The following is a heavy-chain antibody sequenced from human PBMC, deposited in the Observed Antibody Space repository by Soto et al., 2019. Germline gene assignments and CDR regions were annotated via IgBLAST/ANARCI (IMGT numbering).Heavy chain of an antibody. CDR2: IIPIFGTA. Sequence: GASVKVSCKASGGTFSSYAISWVRQAPGQGLEWMGGIIPIFGTANYAQKFQGRVTITADESTSTAYMELSSLRSEDTAVYYCARDRVAFYGDYVYYYYGMDVWGQGTTVTVSS. D-gene: IGHD4-17*01. V-gene: IGHV1-69*13. J-gene: IGHJ6*02. CDR3: ARDRVAFYGDYVYYYYGMDV. CDR1: GGTFSSYA.